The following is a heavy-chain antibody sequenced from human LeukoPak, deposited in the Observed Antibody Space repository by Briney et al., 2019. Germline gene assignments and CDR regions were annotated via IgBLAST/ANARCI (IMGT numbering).Heavy chain of an antibody. CDR2: IGTAGDT. J-gene: IGHJ4*02. V-gene: IGHV3-13*01. CDR1: GFTFSSYY. Sequence: GGSLRLSCAASGFTFSSYYMHWVRQATGKGLEWVSAIGTAGDTYYPASVKGRFTISRENAKNSLYLQMNSLRAGDTAVYYCARARLELPDYWGQGTLVTVSS. CDR3: ARARLELPDY. D-gene: IGHD1-7*01.